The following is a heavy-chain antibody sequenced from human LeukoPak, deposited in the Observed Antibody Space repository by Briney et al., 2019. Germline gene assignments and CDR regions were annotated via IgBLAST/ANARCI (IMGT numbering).Heavy chain of an antibody. J-gene: IGHJ4*02. D-gene: IGHD3-10*01. CDR3: ARGMLPYYGSGSLDY. CDR1: GGSISSYY. V-gene: IGHV4-59*12. CDR2: IYYSGST. Sequence: PSETLSLTCTVSGGSISSYYWSWIRQPPGKGLEWIGYIYYSGSTNYNPSLKSRVTISVDTSKNQFSLKLSSVTAADTAVYYCARGMLPYYGSGSLDYWGQGTLVTVSS.